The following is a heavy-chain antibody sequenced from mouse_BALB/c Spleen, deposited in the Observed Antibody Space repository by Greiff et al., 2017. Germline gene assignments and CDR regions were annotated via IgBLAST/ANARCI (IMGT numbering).Heavy chain of an antibody. J-gene: IGHJ4*01. D-gene: IGHD3-1*01. Sequence: EVQVVESGGGLVKPGGSLKLSCAASGFTFSSYAMSWVRQTPEKRLEWVATISSGGSYTYYPDSVKGRFTISRDNAKNTLYLQMSSLRSEDTAMYYCAWARATFAMDYWGQGTSVTVSS. CDR2: ISSGGSYT. CDR1: GFTFSSYA. CDR3: AWARATFAMDY. V-gene: IGHV5-9-3*01.